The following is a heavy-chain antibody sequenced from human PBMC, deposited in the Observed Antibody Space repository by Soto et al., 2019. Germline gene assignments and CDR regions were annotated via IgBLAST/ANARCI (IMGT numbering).Heavy chain of an antibody. CDR3: ARVTPLYYFDY. V-gene: IGHV4-30-4*01. Sequence: SETLSLTCTVSGGAISSGDYYWSWIRQPPGKGLEWIGYIYYSGSTYYNPSLKSRVTISVDTSKNQFSLKLSSVTAADTAVYYCARVTPLYYFDYWGQGTLVTVSS. J-gene: IGHJ4*02. CDR1: GGAISSGDYY. CDR2: IYYSGST. D-gene: IGHD5-18*01.